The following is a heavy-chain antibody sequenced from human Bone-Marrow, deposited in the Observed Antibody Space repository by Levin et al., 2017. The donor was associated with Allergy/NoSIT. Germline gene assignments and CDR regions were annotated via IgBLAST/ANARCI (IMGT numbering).Heavy chain of an antibody. V-gene: IGHV5-51*01. Sequence: GGSLRLSCKGSGSSFTSYWIGWVRQMPGKGLEWMGTIYPGDSDTRYCPSFQGQFTFSADKSINTAYLQWSSLKASDTAMYYCARHVESGGWKAYDYWGQGTLVTVSS. CDR1: GSSFTSYW. CDR3: ARHVESGGWKAYDY. CDR2: IYPGDSDT. D-gene: IGHD1-26*01. J-gene: IGHJ4*02.